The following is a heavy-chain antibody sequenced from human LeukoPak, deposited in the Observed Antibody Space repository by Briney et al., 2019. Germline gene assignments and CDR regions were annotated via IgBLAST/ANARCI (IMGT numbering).Heavy chain of an antibody. CDR1: GFTFSSYD. J-gene: IGHJ4*02. CDR3: ARDEGSGFDY. CDR2: ISSSSSYI. Sequence: GGSLRLSCAASGFTFSSYDMSWVRQAPGKGLEWVSSISSSSSYIYYADSVKGRFTISRDNAKNSLYLQMNSLRAEDTAVYYCARDEGSGFDYWGQGTLVTVSS. D-gene: IGHD2-15*01. V-gene: IGHV3-21*01.